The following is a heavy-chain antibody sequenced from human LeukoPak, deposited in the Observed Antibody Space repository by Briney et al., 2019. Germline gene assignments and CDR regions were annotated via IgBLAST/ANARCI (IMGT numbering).Heavy chain of an antibody. D-gene: IGHD3-10*01. CDR3: AKDSGSYYSPIDY. V-gene: IGHV3-23*01. Sequence: GGSLRLSCAASGFTFSSYAMSWVRQAPGKGLELVSAISGSGGSTYYADSVKGRFTISRDNSKNTLYLQMNSLRAEDTAVYYCAKDSGSYYSPIDYWGQGTLVTVSS. CDR1: GFTFSSYA. CDR2: ISGSGGST. J-gene: IGHJ4*02.